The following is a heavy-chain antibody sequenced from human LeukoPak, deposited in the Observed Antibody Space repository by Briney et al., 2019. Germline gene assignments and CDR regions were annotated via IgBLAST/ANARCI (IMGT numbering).Heavy chain of an antibody. CDR2: INTDGSTT. Sequence: GGSLRLYCAGSGFTFSTYWMHWVRQAPGGGLVWVSGINTDGSTTSYAASVKGRFSISRDTAKNTVYLQMSSLRAEDTAVYYCAKESGYDVDLEYWGQGALVTVSS. CDR1: GFTFSTYW. V-gene: IGHV3-74*01. D-gene: IGHD5-12*01. J-gene: IGHJ4*01. CDR3: AKESGYDVDLEY.